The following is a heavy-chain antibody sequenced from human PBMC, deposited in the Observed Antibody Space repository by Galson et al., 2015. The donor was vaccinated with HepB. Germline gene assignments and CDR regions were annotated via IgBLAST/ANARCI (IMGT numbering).Heavy chain of an antibody. D-gene: IGHD6-13*01. CDR3: ARSEPIAAAGKYFDY. V-gene: IGHV1-69*06. Sequence: SVKVSCKASGGTFSSYAISWVRQAPGQGLEWMGGIIPIFGTANYAQKFQGRVTITADKSTSTAYMELSSLRSEDTAVYYCARSEPIAAAGKYFDYWGQGTLVTVSS. CDR1: GGTFSSYA. J-gene: IGHJ4*02. CDR2: IIPIFGTA.